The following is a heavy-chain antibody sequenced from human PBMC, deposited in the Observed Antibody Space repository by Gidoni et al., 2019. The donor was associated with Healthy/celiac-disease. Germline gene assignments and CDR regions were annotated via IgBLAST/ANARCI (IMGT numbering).Heavy chain of an antibody. CDR3: ARDPGSSWYYYYYYGMDV. J-gene: IGHJ6*04. CDR2: KKQDGSEK. V-gene: IGHV3-7*05. D-gene: IGHD6-13*01. Sequence: EVQLVESGGGLVHPGGSLRLSCAASGFTFSRYWMSGVRQAPGKGLEWVANKKQDGSEKYYVDYVKGRFTISRDNAKNSLYLQMNSLRAEDTAVYYCARDPGSSWYYYYYYGMDVWGKGTTVTVSS. CDR1: GFTFSRYW.